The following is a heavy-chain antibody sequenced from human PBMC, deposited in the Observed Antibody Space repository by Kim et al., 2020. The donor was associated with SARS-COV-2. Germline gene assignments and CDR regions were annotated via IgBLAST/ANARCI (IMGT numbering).Heavy chain of an antibody. J-gene: IGHJ6*01. V-gene: IGHV3-30*18. CDR1: GFTFSSYG. CDR2: ISYDGGDK. CDR3: AKDLRWFRKYLPQKYYY. Sequence: GGSLRLSCAASGFTFSSYGMHWVRQAPGKGLEWVAVISYDGGDKYYEESVKGRLTISGDHSKNKLHLQMNSLRAEDTAVYYCAKDLRWFRKYLPQKYYY. D-gene: IGHD3-10*01.